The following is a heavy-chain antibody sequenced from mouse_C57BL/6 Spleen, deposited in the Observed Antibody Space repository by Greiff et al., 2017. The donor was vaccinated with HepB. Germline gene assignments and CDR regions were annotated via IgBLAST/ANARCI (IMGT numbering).Heavy chain of an antibody. CDR3: ARSSSPLAMDY. J-gene: IGHJ4*01. D-gene: IGHD1-1*01. Sequence: VQLQQSGAELMKPGASVKLSCKATGYTFTGYWIEGVKQRPGHGREWIGEILPGSGSTNYNEKSKGKATFTSDTSSNTAYMQLSSLTTADSAIYYCARSSSPLAMDYWGQGTSVTVSS. CDR2: ILPGSGST. V-gene: IGHV1-9*01. CDR1: GYTFTGYW.